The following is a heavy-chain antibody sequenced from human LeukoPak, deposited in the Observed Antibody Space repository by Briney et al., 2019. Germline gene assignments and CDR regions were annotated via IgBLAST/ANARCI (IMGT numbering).Heavy chain of an antibody. CDR3: AKDHGSGSYHDPNWFDP. Sequence: GSLRLSCAASGFTFSSYVMDWVRKAPGKGLDWVTVISYDGSYKYYAESVKGRFTISRDNSKKTLYLQMNSLRAEDTAVYYCAKDHGSGSYHDPNWFDPWGQGTLVTVSS. CDR1: GFTFSSYV. V-gene: IGHV3-30*18. J-gene: IGHJ5*02. CDR2: ISYDGSYK. D-gene: IGHD3-10*01.